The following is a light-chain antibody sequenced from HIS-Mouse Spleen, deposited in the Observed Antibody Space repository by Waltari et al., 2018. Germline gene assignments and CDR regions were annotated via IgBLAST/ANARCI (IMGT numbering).Light chain of an antibody. V-gene: IGLV1-44*01. Sequence: QSVLTQPPSASGTPGQRVTIPCSGSSSNIGSNTVNWYQQHPGTAPKLRIYSNNQRPSGVPDRFSGSKSGTSASLVISGLQSEDEADYYCAAWDDSLNGWVFGGGTKLTVL. J-gene: IGLJ3*02. CDR2: SNN. CDR1: SSNIGSNT. CDR3: AAWDDSLNGWV.